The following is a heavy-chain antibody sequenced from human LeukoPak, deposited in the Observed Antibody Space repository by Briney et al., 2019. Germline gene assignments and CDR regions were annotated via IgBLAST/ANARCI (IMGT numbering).Heavy chain of an antibody. CDR3: ARDLYYYDSSGSYYFDY. CDR1: GFTFSSYW. CDR2: IKQDGSEK. V-gene: IGHV3-7*01. Sequence: PGGSPRLSCAASGFTFSSYWMSWVRQAPGKGLEWVANIKQDGSEKYYVDSVKGRFTISRDNAKNSLYLQMNSLRAEDTAVYYCARDLYYYDSSGSYYFDYWGQGTLVTVSS. D-gene: IGHD3-22*01. J-gene: IGHJ4*02.